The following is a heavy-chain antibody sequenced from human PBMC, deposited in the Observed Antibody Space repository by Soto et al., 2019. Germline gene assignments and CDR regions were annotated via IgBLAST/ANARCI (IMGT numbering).Heavy chain of an antibody. J-gene: IGHJ3*02. Sequence: VAVIWYDGSNKYYADSVKGRFTISRDNSKNTLYLQMNSLRAEDTAVYYCARGTPRYDAFDIWGQGTMVTVSS. CDR2: IWYDGSNK. V-gene: IGHV3-33*01. D-gene: IGHD2-2*01. CDR3: ARGTPRYDAFDI.